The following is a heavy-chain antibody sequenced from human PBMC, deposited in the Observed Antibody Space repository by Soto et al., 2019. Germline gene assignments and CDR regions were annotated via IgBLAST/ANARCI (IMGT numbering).Heavy chain of an antibody. J-gene: IGHJ5*02. CDR1: GGTFSSYA. V-gene: IGHV1-69*13. Sequence: ASVKVSCKASGGTFSSYAISWVRQAPGQGLEWMGGIIPIFGTANYAQKYQGRVTITADESTSTAYMELSSLRSEDTAVYYCARETHYDSSGYQGTNWFDPWGQGTLVTVS. CDR2: IIPIFGTA. D-gene: IGHD3-22*01. CDR3: ARETHYDSSGYQGTNWFDP.